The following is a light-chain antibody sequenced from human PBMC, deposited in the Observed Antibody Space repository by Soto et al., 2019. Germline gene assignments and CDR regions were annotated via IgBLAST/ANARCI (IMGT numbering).Light chain of an antibody. V-gene: IGKV3-15*01. Sequence: EIVITQSPATLSVSPGERATLFCRASQNVNTNLAWCQQRPGQAPRLLIYGASTRATGIPARFSGSGSGTEFTLIISGLXSEDLAVYYCQQYNDWPPFTFGPGTKVDIK. CDR2: GAS. CDR1: QNVNTN. CDR3: QQYNDWPPFT. J-gene: IGKJ3*01.